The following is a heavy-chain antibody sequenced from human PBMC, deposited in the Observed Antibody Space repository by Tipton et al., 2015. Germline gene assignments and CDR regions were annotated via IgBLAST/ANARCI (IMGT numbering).Heavy chain of an antibody. CDR3: ARDPQTVVRGVDWFDL. CDR1: GFTFRNYA. Sequence: SLRLSCAASGFTFRNYAMSWVRQAPGKGLEWVSAISGSGGRTYYTDSVKGRFTISRDNSKNTVFLQMSNLRAEDTAEYYCARDPQTVVRGVDWFDLWGQGTLVTVSS. V-gene: IGHV3-23*01. J-gene: IGHJ5*02. CDR2: ISGSGGRT. D-gene: IGHD3-10*01.